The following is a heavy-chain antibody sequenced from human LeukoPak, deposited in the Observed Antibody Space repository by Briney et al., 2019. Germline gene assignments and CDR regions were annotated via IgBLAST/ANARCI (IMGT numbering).Heavy chain of an antibody. J-gene: IGHJ4*02. CDR2: INWNGGTT. CDR1: GFTFDDYG. Sequence: GGSLRLSCAASGFTFDDYGMSWVRQAPGKRLEWVSGINWNGGTTGCADSVKGRFTISRDNAKNSLYLQMNSLRAEDTALYYCARGGPVVVVAASYFKYWGQGTLVTVSS. CDR3: ARGGPVVVVAASYFKY. D-gene: IGHD2-15*01. V-gene: IGHV3-20*04.